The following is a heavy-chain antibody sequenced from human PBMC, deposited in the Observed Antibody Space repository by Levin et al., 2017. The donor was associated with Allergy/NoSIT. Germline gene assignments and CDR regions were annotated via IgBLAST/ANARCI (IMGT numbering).Heavy chain of an antibody. CDR3: AREMAETAADTFDI. D-gene: IGHD2-8*01. J-gene: IGHJ3*02. V-gene: IGHV1-18*01. Sequence: TGESLKISCKASGYTFTFYGISWVRQAPGQGLEWMGWISPYNGNTNYAQKLQGRVTMTTDTSTSTPYMELRSLRSDDTALDYCAREMAETAADTFDIWGQGTMVTVSS. CDR1: GYTFTFYG. CDR2: ISPYNGNT.